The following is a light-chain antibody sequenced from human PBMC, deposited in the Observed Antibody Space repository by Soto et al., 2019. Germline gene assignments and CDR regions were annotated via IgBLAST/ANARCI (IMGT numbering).Light chain of an antibody. CDR3: QSYDSSLSGSNVV. V-gene: IGLV1-40*01. CDR2: GNS. CDR1: SSNIGAGYD. Sequence: QSVLTQPPSVSGAPGKRVTIYCTGSSSNIGAGYDVHWYQKLPGTAPKILIYGNSNRPSGVPDRFSGSKSGTSASLAITGLQAEDEADYYCQSYDSSLSGSNVVFGGGTKLTVL. J-gene: IGLJ2*01.